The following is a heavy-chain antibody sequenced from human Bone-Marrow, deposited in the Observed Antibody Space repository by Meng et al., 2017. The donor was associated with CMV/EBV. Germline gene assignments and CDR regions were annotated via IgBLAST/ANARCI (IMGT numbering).Heavy chain of an antibody. V-gene: IGHV1-69*05. CDR3: ALGVGATYLPDY. Sequence: SVKVSCKASGGTFSSYAISWVRQAPGQGLEWMGEIIPIFGTANYAQKFQGRVTITTDESTSTAYMELSSLRSEDTAVYYCALGVGATYLPDYWGQGTLATVSS. CDR1: GGTFSSYA. D-gene: IGHD1-26*01. CDR2: IIPIFGTA. J-gene: IGHJ4*02.